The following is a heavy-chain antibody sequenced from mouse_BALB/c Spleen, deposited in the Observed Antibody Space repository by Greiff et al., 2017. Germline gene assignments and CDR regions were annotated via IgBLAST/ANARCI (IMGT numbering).Heavy chain of an antibody. CDR2: ISSGSSTI. D-gene: IGHD2-3*01. V-gene: IGHV5-17*02. Sequence: DVKLVESGGGLVQPGGSRKLSCAASGFTFSSFGMHWVRQAPEKGLEWVAYISSGSSTIYYADTVKGRFTISRDNPKNTLFLQMTSLRSEDTAMYYCAREGDGYYSAWFAYWGQGTLVTVSA. J-gene: IGHJ3*01. CDR1: GFTFSSFG. CDR3: AREGDGYYSAWFAY.